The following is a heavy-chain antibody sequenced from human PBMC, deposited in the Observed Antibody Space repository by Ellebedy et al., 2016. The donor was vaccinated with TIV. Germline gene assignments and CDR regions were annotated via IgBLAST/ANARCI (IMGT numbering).Heavy chain of an antibody. J-gene: IGHJ6*02. CDR2: FDPEDGET. D-gene: IGHD2-2*01. Sequence: ASVKVSXXVSGYTLTELSMHWVRQAPGKGLEWMGGFDPEDGETNYAQKFQGRVTITADESTSAAYMELSSLRSEDTAVYYCAGGLVYCSSPSCVVYYYYGMDVWGQGTTVTVSS. CDR3: AGGLVYCSSPSCVVYYYYGMDV. V-gene: IGHV1-24*01. CDR1: GYTLTELS.